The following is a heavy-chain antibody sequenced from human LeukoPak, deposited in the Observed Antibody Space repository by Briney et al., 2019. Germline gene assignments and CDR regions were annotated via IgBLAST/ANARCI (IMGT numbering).Heavy chain of an antibody. Sequence: GGCLRLSCAASGFTFRNYDMHWVRQATGKGLESGSTIGTAGDTYDSDSVKGRFTISRDSARNSLYLQIKRLRAGDTAVYYCARGATITYNMDVWGEGTTVIVSS. CDR2: IGTAGDT. V-gene: IGHV3-13*01. J-gene: IGHJ6*03. CDR3: ARGATITYNMDV. D-gene: IGHD5-24*01. CDR1: GFTFRNYD.